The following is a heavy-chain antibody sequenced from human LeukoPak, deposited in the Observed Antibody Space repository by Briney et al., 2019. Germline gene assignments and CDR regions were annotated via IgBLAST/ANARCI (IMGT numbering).Heavy chain of an antibody. CDR1: GFTFNTYA. Sequence: GGSLRLSCAASGFTFNTYAMHWVRQAPGKGLEWVAVISYDGSNKKYGDSVKGRFTISRDNSKNTLYLQMNNLRPEDTAVYYCARDQGSFDYWGQGTLVTVSS. CDR2: ISYDGSNK. CDR3: ARDQGSFDY. V-gene: IGHV3-30-3*01. J-gene: IGHJ4*02.